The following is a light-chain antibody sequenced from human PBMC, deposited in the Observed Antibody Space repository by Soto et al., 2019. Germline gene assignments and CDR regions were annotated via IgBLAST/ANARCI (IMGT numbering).Light chain of an antibody. CDR3: HQRSNWPPIT. V-gene: IGKV3-11*01. Sequence: PGERASLSWRASQSVSSYLAWYQQKPGQAPRLLIYDASNRATGIPARFSGSGSGTDFTLTISSLEPEDFAVYYCHQRSNWPPITFGQGTRLEI. CDR2: DAS. CDR1: QSVSSY. J-gene: IGKJ5*01.